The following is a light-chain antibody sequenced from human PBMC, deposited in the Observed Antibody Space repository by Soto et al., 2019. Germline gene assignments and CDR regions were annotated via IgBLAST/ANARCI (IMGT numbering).Light chain of an antibody. J-gene: IGKJ4*01. Sequence: DIQMPQSPSSLSASVGDRVTITCRASQSISSYLNWYQQKPGKAPTLLIYATSSLQSGVPSRFSGSGAATDLPLTIISLQPEDFETYYCQQSYSTLTFVGGTKVEIK. V-gene: IGKV1-39*01. CDR1: QSISSY. CDR3: QQSYSTLT. CDR2: ATS.